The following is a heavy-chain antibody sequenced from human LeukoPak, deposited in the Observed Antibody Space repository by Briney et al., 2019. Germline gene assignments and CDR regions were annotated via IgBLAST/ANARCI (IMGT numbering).Heavy chain of an antibody. CDR3: ARVVAAGGVDY. CDR1: GGSINSGGYS. Sequence: SQTLSLTCAVSGGSINSGGYSWSWIRQPPGKGLEWIGYIYQSGTTYYNPSLRSRVTISIDRSKNQFSLKLSSVTAADTAVYYCARVVAAGGVDYWGQGALVTVSS. J-gene: IGHJ4*02. CDR2: IYQSGTT. D-gene: IGHD6-13*01. V-gene: IGHV4-30-2*01.